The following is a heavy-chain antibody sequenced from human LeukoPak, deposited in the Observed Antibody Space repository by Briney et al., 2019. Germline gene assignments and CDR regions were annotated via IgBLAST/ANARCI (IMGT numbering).Heavy chain of an antibody. Sequence: SETLSLTCTVSGGSISSYYWSWIRQPPGKGLEWIGYIYYSGSTNFNPSLKSRVTISVDTSKNQFSLKLSSVTAADTAVYYCARRAAAGHDAFDIRGQGTMVTVSS. V-gene: IGHV4-59*01. CDR3: ARRAAAGHDAFDI. D-gene: IGHD6-13*01. J-gene: IGHJ3*02. CDR2: IYYSGST. CDR1: GGSISSYY.